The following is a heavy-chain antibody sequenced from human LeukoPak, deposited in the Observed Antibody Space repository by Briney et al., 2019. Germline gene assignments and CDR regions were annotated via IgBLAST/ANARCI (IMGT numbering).Heavy chain of an antibody. V-gene: IGHV1-2*06. CDR2: INPNTGGT. CDR1: GYTFTGYH. Sequence: ASVKVSCKASGYTFTGYHMHWVRQAPGQGLEWMGRINPNTGGTDYAQKFQGRVTMTRNTSISTAYMELSSLRPEDTAVYYCARGRRVVVITTQSYYFDYWGQGTLVTVSS. J-gene: IGHJ4*02. D-gene: IGHD3-22*01. CDR3: ARGRRVVVITTQSYYFDY.